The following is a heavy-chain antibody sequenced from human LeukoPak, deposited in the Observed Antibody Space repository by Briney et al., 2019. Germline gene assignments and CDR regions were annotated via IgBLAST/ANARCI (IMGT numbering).Heavy chain of an antibody. Sequence: EASVKVSCKVSGYTLTELSMHWVRQAPGKGCEWMGRFDPEKGETIYAQKFQGRVTMTEDTSTDTAYMELSSLRSEDTAVYYCATEGYYDSSGYYNDYWGQGTLVTVSS. J-gene: IGHJ4*02. CDR1: GYTLTELS. CDR2: FDPEKGET. D-gene: IGHD3-22*01. CDR3: ATEGYYDSSGYYNDY. V-gene: IGHV1-24*01.